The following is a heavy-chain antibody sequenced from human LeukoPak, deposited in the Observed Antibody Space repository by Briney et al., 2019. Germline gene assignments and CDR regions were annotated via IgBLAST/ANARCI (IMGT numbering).Heavy chain of an antibody. Sequence: PSETLSLTCTVSGGSISSYYWSWIRQPAGKGLEWVGRIYTSGSTNYNPSLKSRVTMSVDTSKTKFSLKLSSVTAADTAVYYCASSSWGGGGSNWFDPWGQGTLVTVSS. D-gene: IGHD6-13*01. CDR1: GGSISSYY. CDR2: IYTSGST. J-gene: IGHJ5*02. CDR3: ASSSWGGGGSNWFDP. V-gene: IGHV4-4*07.